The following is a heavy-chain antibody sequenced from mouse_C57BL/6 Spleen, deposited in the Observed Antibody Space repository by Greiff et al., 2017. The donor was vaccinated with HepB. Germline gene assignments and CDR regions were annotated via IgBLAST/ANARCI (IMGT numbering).Heavy chain of an antibody. D-gene: IGHD1-1*01. CDR3: ARSAHYGSSYFAY. CDR2: IDPSDSET. CDR1: GYTFTSYW. J-gene: IGHJ2*01. V-gene: IGHV1-52*01. Sequence: VQLQQPGAELVRPGSSVKLSCKASGYTFTSYWMHWVKQRPIQGLEWIGNIDPSDSETHYNQKFKDKATLTVDKSSSTAYMQLSSLTSEDSAVYYWARSAHYGSSYFAYWGQGTTLTVSS.